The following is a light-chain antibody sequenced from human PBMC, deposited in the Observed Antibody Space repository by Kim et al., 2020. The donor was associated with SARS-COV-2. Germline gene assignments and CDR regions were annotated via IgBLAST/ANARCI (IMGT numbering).Light chain of an antibody. Sequence: LSPGQTASLTCSGDKLGDKYACWYQQKPGQSPVLVIYQDSKRPSGIPERFSGSNSGNTATLTISGTQAMDEADYYCQAWDSSTAVFGGGTQLTVL. CDR2: QDS. J-gene: IGLJ3*02. CDR3: QAWDSSTAV. V-gene: IGLV3-1*01. CDR1: KLGDKY.